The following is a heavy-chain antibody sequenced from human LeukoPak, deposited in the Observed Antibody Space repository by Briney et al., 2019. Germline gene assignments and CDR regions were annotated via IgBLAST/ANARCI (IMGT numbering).Heavy chain of an antibody. V-gene: IGHV4-59*08. Sequence: SETLSLTCTVSGGSISSYYWSWIRQPPGKGLEWIGYIYYSGSTNYNPSLKSRVTISVDTSKNQFSLRLRSVTAADTAVYYCARWSGSVTARNYYYYMDVWGEGTTVTVSS. J-gene: IGHJ6*03. D-gene: IGHD6-6*01. CDR1: GGSISSYY. CDR2: IYYSGST. CDR3: ARWSGSVTARNYYYYMDV.